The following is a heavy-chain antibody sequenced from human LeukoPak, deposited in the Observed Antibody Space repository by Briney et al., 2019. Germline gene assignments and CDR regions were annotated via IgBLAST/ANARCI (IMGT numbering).Heavy chain of an antibody. CDR1: GYTFTGYY. D-gene: IGHD3-10*01. Sequence: GASVKVSCKASGYTFTGYYMHWVRQAPGQGLEWMGWINPNSGGTNYAQKFQGRVTMTRDTSISTAYMELSRLRSDDTAVYYCARGRGITMVRGVFAFDIWGQGTMVTVSS. CDR3: ARGRGITMVRGVFAFDI. CDR2: INPNSGGT. J-gene: IGHJ3*02. V-gene: IGHV1-2*02.